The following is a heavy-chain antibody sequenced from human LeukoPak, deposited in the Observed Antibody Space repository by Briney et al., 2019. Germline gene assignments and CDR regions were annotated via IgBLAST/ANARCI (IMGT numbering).Heavy chain of an antibody. J-gene: IGHJ4*02. CDR2: INPSGGST. V-gene: IGHV1-46*01. Sequence: ASVKVSCKASGYTFTSYYMHWVRQAPGQGLEWMGIINPSGGSTSYAQKFQGRVTMTRDMSTSTVYMELSSLRSEDTAVYYCARDLQPYSSGWYGFDYWGQGTLVTVSS. D-gene: IGHD6-19*01. CDR1: GYTFTSYY. CDR3: ARDLQPYSSGWYGFDY.